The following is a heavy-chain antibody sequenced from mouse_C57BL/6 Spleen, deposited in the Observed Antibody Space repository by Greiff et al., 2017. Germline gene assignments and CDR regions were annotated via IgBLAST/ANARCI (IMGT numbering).Heavy chain of an antibody. J-gene: IGHJ4*01. Sequence: VQLQQSGPELVRPGVSVKISCKGSGYTFTDYAMHWVKQSHAKSLEWIGVISTYYGDACYNQKFKDKATMTVDKSSSTAYMELARLASEDSAVRDYYSNYCAMDYWGQGTSVTVSS. D-gene: IGHD2-5*01. CDR3: YSNYCAMDY. CDR2: ISTYYGDA. V-gene: IGHV1-67*01. CDR1: GYTFTDYA.